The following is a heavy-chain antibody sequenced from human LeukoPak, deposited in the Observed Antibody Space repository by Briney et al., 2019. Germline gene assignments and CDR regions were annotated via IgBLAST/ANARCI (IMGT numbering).Heavy chain of an antibody. CDR1: GFTVSSNY. Sequence: GGSLRLSCAASGFTVSSNYMSWVRQAPGKGLEWVSVIYSGGSTYYADSVKGRFTISGDNSKNTLYLQMNSLRAEDTAVYYCARGSGYYDSSFDYWGQGTLVTVSS. CDR3: ARGSGYYDSSFDY. J-gene: IGHJ4*02. D-gene: IGHD3-22*01. V-gene: IGHV3-66*01. CDR2: IYSGGST.